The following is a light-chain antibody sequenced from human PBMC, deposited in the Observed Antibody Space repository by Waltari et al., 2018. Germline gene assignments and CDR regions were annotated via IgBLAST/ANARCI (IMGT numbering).Light chain of an antibody. CDR3: CSYSGDLSFGVV. CDR2: EVT. V-gene: IGLV2-23*02. J-gene: IGLJ2*01. CDR1: SQDVGNYAL. Sequence: QSALTQPASVSGSPGQSITISFPGTSQDVGNYALVPRYQQHPGKAPKLIIYEVTKRPSGFSNRFSGSKSGNTASLTISGLHTEDEGDYYCCSYSGDLSFGVVFGGGTKLTVL.